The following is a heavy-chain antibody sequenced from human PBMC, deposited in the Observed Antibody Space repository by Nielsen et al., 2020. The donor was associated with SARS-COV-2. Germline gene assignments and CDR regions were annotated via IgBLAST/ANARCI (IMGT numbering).Heavy chain of an antibody. D-gene: IGHD3-10*01. CDR3: AKHFTMVRGRIDY. CDR1: EFTFSSYA. V-gene: IGHV3-23*01. Sequence: GESLKISCAASEFTFSSYAMSWVRQAPGKGLEWVSAISGSGGSTYYADSVKGRFTISRDNSKNTLYLQMNSLRAEDTAVYYCAKHFTMVRGRIDYWGQGTLVTVSS. J-gene: IGHJ4*02. CDR2: ISGSGGST.